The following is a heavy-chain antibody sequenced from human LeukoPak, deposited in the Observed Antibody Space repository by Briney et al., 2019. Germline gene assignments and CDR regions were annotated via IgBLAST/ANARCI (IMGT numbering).Heavy chain of an antibody. CDR2: IYYSGST. J-gene: IGHJ2*01. Sequence: PSETLSLTCTVSGGSISSYYWSWIRQPPGKGLEWIGYIYYSGSTNYNPSLKSRVTISVDTSKNQFSLKLSSVTAADTAVYYCARDTVGYDILTGYQMTWYFDLWGRGTLDTVSS. CDR3: ARDTVGYDILTGYQMTWYFDL. V-gene: IGHV4-59*01. D-gene: IGHD3-9*01. CDR1: GGSISSYY.